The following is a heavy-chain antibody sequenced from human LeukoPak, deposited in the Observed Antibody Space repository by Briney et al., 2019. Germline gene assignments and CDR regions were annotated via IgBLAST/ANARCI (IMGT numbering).Heavy chain of an antibody. Sequence: SETLSLTCTVPGGSISSYYWSWIRQPPGKGLEWIGYIYYSGSTNYNPSLKSRVTISVDTSKNQFSLKLSSVTAADTAVYYCARERWGNTVLSYYYMDVWGKGTTVTVSS. J-gene: IGHJ6*03. CDR2: IYYSGST. V-gene: IGHV4-59*01. D-gene: IGHD3-16*01. CDR1: GGSISSYY. CDR3: ARERWGNTVLSYYYMDV.